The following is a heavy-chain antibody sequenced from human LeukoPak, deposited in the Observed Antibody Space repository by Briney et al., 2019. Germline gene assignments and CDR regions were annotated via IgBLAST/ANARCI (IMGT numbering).Heavy chain of an antibody. CDR3: ARGWNFLGYFDY. J-gene: IGHJ4*02. CDR2: ISGSGGST. D-gene: IGHD3-3*01. Sequence: GGSLRLSCAASGFTFSSYAMSWVRQAPGKGLEWVSAISGSGGSTYYADSVKGRFTISRDNSKNTLYLQMNSLRAEDTAVYYCARGWNFLGYFDYWGQGTLVTVSS. CDR1: GFTFSSYA. V-gene: IGHV3-23*01.